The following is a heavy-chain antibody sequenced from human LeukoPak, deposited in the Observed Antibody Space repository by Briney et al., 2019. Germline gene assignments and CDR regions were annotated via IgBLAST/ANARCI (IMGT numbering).Heavy chain of an antibody. CDR3: TTIAAAGHFDY. V-gene: IGHV3-15*01. Sequence: GGSLRLSCAASGFTFTNAWMSWVRQAPGKGLEWVGRIKSKSDGGTTDYAAPVKGRFSISRDDSKNTLYLQMNSLKTEDTAVYYCTTIAAAGHFDYWGQGTLVTVSS. J-gene: IGHJ4*02. D-gene: IGHD6-13*01. CDR2: IKSKSDGGTT. CDR1: GFTFTNAW.